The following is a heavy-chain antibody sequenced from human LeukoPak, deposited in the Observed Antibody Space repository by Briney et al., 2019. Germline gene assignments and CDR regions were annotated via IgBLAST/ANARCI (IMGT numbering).Heavy chain of an antibody. CDR2: ISGSGGST. D-gene: IGHD3-10*01. CDR3: AKRLWFGEFPTPFDY. CDR1: GFTFRSYA. J-gene: IGHJ4*02. V-gene: IGHV3-23*01. Sequence: GGSLRLSCAASGFTFRSYAMSWVRQAPGKGLEWVSAISGSGGSTYYADSVKGRFTISRDNSKNTLYLQMNSLRAEDTAVYYCAKRLWFGEFPTPFDYWGQGTLVTVSS.